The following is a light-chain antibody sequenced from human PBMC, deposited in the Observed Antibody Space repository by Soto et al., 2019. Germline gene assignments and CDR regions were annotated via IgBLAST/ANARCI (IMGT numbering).Light chain of an antibody. CDR2: GAS. V-gene: IGKV3-20*01. Sequence: DIVLTQSPGTLSLSPGERAALSCRASQSVRSNYLAWYQQKPGQAPRLLIYGASNRATGIPDRFSGSGSGTDFALTISRLEPEDFAVYYCQQYGSSPLTFGGGTKVDIK. CDR3: QQYGSSPLT. CDR1: QSVRSNY. J-gene: IGKJ4*01.